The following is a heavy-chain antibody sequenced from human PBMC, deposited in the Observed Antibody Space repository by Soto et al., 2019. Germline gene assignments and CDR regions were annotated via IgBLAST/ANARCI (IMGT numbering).Heavy chain of an antibody. J-gene: IGHJ4*02. CDR1: GGSISIYY. Sequence: PSETLSLTCTVSGGSISIYYWSWIRQPPGKGLEWIGYIYYSGSTNYNPSLKSRVTISVDTSKNQFSLKLSSVTAADTAVYYCARVIAGARGLFDYWGQGTLVTVSS. V-gene: IGHV4-59*01. CDR2: IYYSGST. D-gene: IGHD2-15*01. CDR3: ARVIAGARGLFDY.